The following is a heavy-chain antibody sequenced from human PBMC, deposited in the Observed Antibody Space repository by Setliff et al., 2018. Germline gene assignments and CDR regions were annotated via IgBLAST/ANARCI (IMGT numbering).Heavy chain of an antibody. Sequence: SETLSLTCSVYGESFSNNYWSWIRQPPGKGLEWIEEINHRGSTNYSPSLRSRVTMSVDSSKKQLSLKLTTVTAADTAVYYCVRDRTAYSYGLDVWAQGTTVTVSS. CDR3: VRDRTAYSYGLDV. D-gene: IGHD5-18*01. V-gene: IGHV4-34*01. CDR1: GESFSNNY. CDR2: INHRGST. J-gene: IGHJ6*02.